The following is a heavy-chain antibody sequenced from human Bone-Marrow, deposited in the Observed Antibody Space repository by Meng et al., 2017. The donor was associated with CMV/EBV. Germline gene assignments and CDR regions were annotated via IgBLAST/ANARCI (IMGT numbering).Heavy chain of an antibody. CDR1: GFTFSSYA. V-gene: IGHV3-23*01. CDR3: AKSPLYDFWSGYEDGMDV. D-gene: IGHD3-3*01. Sequence: GESLKISCAASGFTFSSYAMSWVRQAPGKGLEWVSAISGSGGSTYYADSVKGRFTISRDNSKNTLYLQMNSLRAEDTAVYYCAKSPLYDFWSGYEDGMDVWGQGTTVTVSS. J-gene: IGHJ6*02. CDR2: ISGSGGST.